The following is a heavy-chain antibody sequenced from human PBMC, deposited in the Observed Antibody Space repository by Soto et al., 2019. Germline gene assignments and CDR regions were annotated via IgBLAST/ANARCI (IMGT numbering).Heavy chain of an antibody. CDR3: ATRITVFGLLIPPFDH. CDR2: INHTGGT. V-gene: IGHV4-34*01. D-gene: IGHD3-3*01. Sequence: XETLSLTCAVYGWSVNGYYWNWIRQPPGKGLEWIGEINHTGGTHYNPSLKSRVTMSVDTSKNQFSLRLSSVTAADTAIYYCATRITVFGLLIPPFDHWGQGTQVTVSS. J-gene: IGHJ5*02. CDR1: GWSVNGYY.